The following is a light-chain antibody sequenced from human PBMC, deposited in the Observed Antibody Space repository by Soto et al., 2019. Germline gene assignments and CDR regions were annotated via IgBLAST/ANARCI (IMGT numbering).Light chain of an antibody. V-gene: IGKV1-39*01. Sequence: DIQMTQSPSSLSASVGDRVTITCLASQSISSYLNWYQQKPGKAPKLLIYAASSLQSGVPSRFSGSGSGTEFTLTISNLQPDDFATYYCQQYESYSPWTFGQGTNVDI. CDR1: QSISSY. CDR3: QQYESYSPWT. CDR2: AAS. J-gene: IGKJ1*01.